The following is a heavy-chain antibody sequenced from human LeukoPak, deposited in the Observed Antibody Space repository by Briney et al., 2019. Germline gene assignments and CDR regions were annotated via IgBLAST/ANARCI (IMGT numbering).Heavy chain of an antibody. CDR1: GGSISSGSYF. CDR3: ARADYTGYYFDF. Sequence: PSETLSLTCTVSGGSISSGSYFWSWIRQPPGKGLEWIGYIYYSGTSYYNPSFKSRVTISLDTSKNQFSLKVNSVTAADTAVYYCARADYTGYYFDFWGQGTLVTVSS. D-gene: IGHD4-11*01. J-gene: IGHJ4*02. V-gene: IGHV4-30-4*01. CDR2: IYYSGTS.